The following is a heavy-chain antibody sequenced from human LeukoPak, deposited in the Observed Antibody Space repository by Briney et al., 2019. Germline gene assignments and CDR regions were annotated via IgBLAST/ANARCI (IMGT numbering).Heavy chain of an antibody. CDR3: VREIRESDH. Sequence: GGSLRLSCAASGFIFSSYWMHWVRQAPGKGLVWVSRVNSDGSMTNYADSVKGRFITSRENAKNAVYLQMSSLTVEDTAVYFCVREIRESDHWGQGTLVTVSS. CDR2: VNSDGSMT. V-gene: IGHV3-74*01. J-gene: IGHJ5*02. CDR1: GFIFSSYW.